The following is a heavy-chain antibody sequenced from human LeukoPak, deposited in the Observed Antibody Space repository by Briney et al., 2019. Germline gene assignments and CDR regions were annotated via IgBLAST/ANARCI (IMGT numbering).Heavy chain of an antibody. Sequence: GGSLRLSCAASGFTFSSYGMSWVRQAPGKGLEWVSAISGSGGSTYYADSVKGRFTISRDNAKNSLYLQMNSLRAEDTAVYYCARVGDTAMELDYWGQGTLVTVSS. CDR3: ARVGDTAMELDY. CDR1: GFTFSSYG. CDR2: ISGSGGST. J-gene: IGHJ4*02. V-gene: IGHV3-23*01. D-gene: IGHD5-18*01.